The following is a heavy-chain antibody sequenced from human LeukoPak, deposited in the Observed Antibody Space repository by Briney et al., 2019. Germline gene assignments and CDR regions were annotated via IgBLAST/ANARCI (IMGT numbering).Heavy chain of an antibody. CDR3: AREYRGFGRNFGY. J-gene: IGHJ4*02. D-gene: IGHD3-10*01. CDR1: GFTFSSYE. Sequence: PGGSLRLSCAASGFTFSSYEMNWVRQAPGKGLEWVSYISSSGSTRYYADSVKGRFTISRDNAKNSLYLQMNSLRAEDTAVYYCAREYRGFGRNFGYWGQGTLVTVSS. V-gene: IGHV3-48*03. CDR2: ISSSGSTR.